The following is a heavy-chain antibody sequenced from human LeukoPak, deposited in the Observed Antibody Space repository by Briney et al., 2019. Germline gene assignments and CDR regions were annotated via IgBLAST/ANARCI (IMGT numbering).Heavy chain of an antibody. CDR1: GYTFTIYY. D-gene: IGHD2-2*01. CDR3: ARGSIVVVPAAIDPMPPGFDP. J-gene: IGHJ5*02. V-gene: IGHV1-46*01. Sequence: ASVTLSFTASGYTFTIYYMHWVRQPPGQGLEWMGIINPSGGSTSYAQKFQGRVTMTRDTSTSKVYMELSSLRSEDTAVYYCARGSIVVVPAAIDPMPPGFDPWGQGTLVTVSS. CDR2: INPSGGST.